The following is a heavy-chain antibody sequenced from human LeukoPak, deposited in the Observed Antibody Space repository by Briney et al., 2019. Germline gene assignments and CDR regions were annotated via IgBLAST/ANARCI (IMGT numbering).Heavy chain of an antibody. CDR2: ISSNSSTI. CDR1: GFTFSSYT. V-gene: IGHV3-48*01. J-gene: IGHJ4*02. CDR3: ARDGALLWRTTVTSFGY. D-gene: IGHD4-11*01. Sequence: GGSPRLSCAPSGFTFSSYTMNWGCDAPGEGLGWGSYISSNSSTIYYADSVKGRFIISRDNANNSLYLQMNSLRAEDTAVYYCARDGALLWRTTVTSFGYWGQRTLVTVS.